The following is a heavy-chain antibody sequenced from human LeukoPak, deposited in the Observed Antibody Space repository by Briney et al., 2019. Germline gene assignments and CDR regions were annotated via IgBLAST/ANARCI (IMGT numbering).Heavy chain of an antibody. J-gene: IGHJ4*02. CDR3: ARVLPSVVPAAIDY. Sequence: SETLSLTCTVSGGSISSSSYYWGWIRQPPGKGLEWIGSIYYSGSTYYNPSLKSRVTISVDTSKNQFSLKLSSVTAADTAVYYCARVLPSVVPAAIDYWGQGTLVTVSS. V-gene: IGHV4-39*07. CDR2: IYYSGST. CDR1: GGSISSSSYY. D-gene: IGHD2-2*01.